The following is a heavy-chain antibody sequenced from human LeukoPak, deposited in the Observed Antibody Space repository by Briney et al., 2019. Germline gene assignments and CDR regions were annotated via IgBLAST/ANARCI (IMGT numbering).Heavy chain of an antibody. Sequence: SETLSLACTVSGASITGSSYYWGWIRQPPGKGLEWIGSIYYSGSTYYNPSLKSRVTISVDTSKNQFSLKLSSVTAADTAVYYCARQLGIGRDPNFDYWGQGTLVTVSS. CDR3: ARQLGIGRDPNFDY. V-gene: IGHV4-39*07. D-gene: IGHD7-27*01. CDR2: IYYSGST. CDR1: GASITGSSYY. J-gene: IGHJ4*02.